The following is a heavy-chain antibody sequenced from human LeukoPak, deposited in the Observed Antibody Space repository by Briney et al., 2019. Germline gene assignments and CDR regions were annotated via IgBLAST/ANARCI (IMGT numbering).Heavy chain of an antibody. D-gene: IGHD6-13*01. CDR3: ARARYSSSWYVWWSDNWFDP. Sequence: ASVKVSCKASGYTFTGYYMHWVRQAPGQGLEWMEWINPDSGGTNYAQKFQGRVTMTRDTSISTAYMELSRLRPDDTAVYYCARARYSSSWYVWWSDNWFDPWGQGTLVTVSS. CDR2: INPDSGGT. J-gene: IGHJ5*02. CDR1: GYTFTGYY. V-gene: IGHV1-2*02.